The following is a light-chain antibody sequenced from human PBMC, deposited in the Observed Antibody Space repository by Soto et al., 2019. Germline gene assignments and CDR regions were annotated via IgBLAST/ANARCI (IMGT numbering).Light chain of an antibody. V-gene: IGKV1-33*01. CDR3: QQYNNWRT. CDR1: HDISTY. J-gene: IGKJ1*01. Sequence: DIEVTQSPSSLSASVGDRVTITCRASHDISTYLTWYQHESGKAPKLLIYGASKLEPGVPSRFSGSGSGTEFTLTISSLQSEDFAVYYCQQYNNWRTFGQGTKVDIK. CDR2: GAS.